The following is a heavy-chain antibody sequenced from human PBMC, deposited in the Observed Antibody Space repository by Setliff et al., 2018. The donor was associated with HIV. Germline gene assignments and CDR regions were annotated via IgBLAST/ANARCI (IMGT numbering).Heavy chain of an antibody. V-gene: IGHV1-69*10. CDR3: ASSRWIVAKIAFDI. CDR2: ITPILGIA. D-gene: IGHD5-12*01. J-gene: IGHJ3*02. Sequence: SVKVSCKASGGTFSSYAISWVRQAPGQGLEWMGGITPILGIANYAQKFQGRVTITADKSTSTAYMELSSLRSEDTAVYYCASSRWIVAKIAFDIWGQGTMVTVSS. CDR1: GGTFSSYA.